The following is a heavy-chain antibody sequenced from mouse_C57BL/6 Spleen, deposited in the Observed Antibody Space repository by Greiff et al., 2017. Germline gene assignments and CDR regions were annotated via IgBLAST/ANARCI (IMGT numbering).Heavy chain of an antibody. V-gene: IGHV1-61*01. CDR2: IYPSDSET. D-gene: IGHD4-1*01. CDR3: ARTGSYYAMDY. CDR1: GSTFTSYW. Sequence: QVQLQQPGAELVRPGSSVKLSCKASGSTFTSYWMDWVQQRPGHGLEWIGNIYPSDSETHYNQKFKDKATLTVDKSSSTAYMQLSSLTSEDAAGYDCARTGSYYAMDYGGQGTSVTVAS. J-gene: IGHJ4*01.